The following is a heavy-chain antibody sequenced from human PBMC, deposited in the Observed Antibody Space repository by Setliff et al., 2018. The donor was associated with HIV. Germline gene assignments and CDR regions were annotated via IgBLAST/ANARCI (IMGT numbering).Heavy chain of an antibody. J-gene: IGHJ4*02. D-gene: IGHD6-19*01. CDR1: GFTFNSAW. Sequence: KPGGSLRLSCVASGFTFNSAWMTWVRQAPGKGLEWVSSISSSSSYIFYADSVKGRFTISRDNAKNSLYLQMNSLRAEDTAVYSCARGSVAGSGGYFDYWGQGTLVTVSS. CDR3: ARGSVAGSGGYFDY. CDR2: ISSSSSYI. V-gene: IGHV3-21*01.